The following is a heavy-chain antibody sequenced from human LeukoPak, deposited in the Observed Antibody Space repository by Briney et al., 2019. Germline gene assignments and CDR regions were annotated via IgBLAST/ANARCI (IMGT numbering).Heavy chain of an antibody. D-gene: IGHD6-13*01. CDR2: IYYSGST. CDR1: GDSINSHY. Sequence: KPSETLSLTCTVSGDSINSHYWSWIRQPPGKGLEWIGSIYYSGSTYYNPSLKRRVTISVDTSKNQFSLKLSSVTAADTAVYYCASSSSSLLGYWGQGTLVTVSS. CDR3: ASSSSSLLGY. V-gene: IGHV4-39*01. J-gene: IGHJ4*02.